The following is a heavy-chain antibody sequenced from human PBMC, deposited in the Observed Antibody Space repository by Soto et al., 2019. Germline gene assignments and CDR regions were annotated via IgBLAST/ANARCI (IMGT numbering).Heavy chain of an antibody. V-gene: IGHV3-7*01. CDR1: GFTFSDSW. CDR3: VRGGSNYAS. J-gene: IGHJ5*02. CDR2: IKPDESEK. D-gene: IGHD4-4*01. Sequence: EVQLVESGGGLVQPGGSLRLSCTASGFTFSDSWMTWVRQDPGKGLEWVARIKPDESEKKYADSVKGRFSISRDNAKNSMYLQMASLRGEDTAVYYCVRGGSNYASWGQGTLVTFSS.